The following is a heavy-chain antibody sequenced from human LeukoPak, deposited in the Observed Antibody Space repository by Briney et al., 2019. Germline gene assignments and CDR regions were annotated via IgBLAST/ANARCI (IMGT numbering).Heavy chain of an antibody. D-gene: IGHD6-13*01. CDR1: GYTFTGYA. Sequence: ASLKVSCKAYGYTFTGYAMHWVRQAPGQRLEWIGGLNAGNGNTKYSQKFQGRVTMTRNTSISTAYMELSSLRSEDTAVYYCARVGIGRIAAANWFDPWGQGTLVTVSS. CDR3: ARVGIGRIAAANWFDP. J-gene: IGHJ5*02. CDR2: LNAGNGNT. V-gene: IGHV1-3*01.